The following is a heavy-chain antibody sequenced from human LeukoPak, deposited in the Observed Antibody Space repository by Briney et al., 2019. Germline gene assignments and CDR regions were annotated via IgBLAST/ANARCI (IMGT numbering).Heavy chain of an antibody. CDR1: GGSISSSSYY. V-gene: IGHV4-39*01. D-gene: IGHD5-18*01. CDR2: IYYSGST. Sequence: PSETLSLTCTVSGGSISSSSYYWGWIRQPPGKGLEWIGSIYYSGSTYYNPSLKSRVTISVDTSKNQFSLKLSSVTAADTAVYYCARHTDFDTAMVYCYYYGMDVWGQGTTVTVSS. J-gene: IGHJ6*02. CDR3: ARHTDFDTAMVYCYYYGMDV.